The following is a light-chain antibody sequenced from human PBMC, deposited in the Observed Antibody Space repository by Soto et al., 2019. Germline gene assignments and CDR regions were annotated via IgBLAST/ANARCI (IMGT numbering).Light chain of an antibody. J-gene: IGKJ1*01. CDR1: QSLSNIIY. CDR3: HQYNNWRT. Sequence: EIVVTQSPGTLSLSPGERATLSCRARQSLSNIIYLAWYQQKPRQAPSLLIYGASSRATVIPNRFSGSGSGTDFTLIISSLQSEDFAVYYCHQYNNWRTFGQGTKVDIK. CDR2: GAS. V-gene: IGKV3D-15*01.